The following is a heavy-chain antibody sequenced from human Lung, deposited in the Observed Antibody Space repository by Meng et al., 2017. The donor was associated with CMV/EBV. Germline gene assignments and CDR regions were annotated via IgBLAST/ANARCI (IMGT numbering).Heavy chain of an antibody. CDR2: VYYSGST. V-gene: IGHV4-61*01. Sequence: SXTXSLXXNVSGGSVNSGSYYWTWIRQAPGKGLEWIGNVYYSGSTHYNPSLKSRVTISVDTSKNQFSLNLRAVTAADTAVYYCVRDRTVTIFGLVIPQNHDGMDVWXQGTXVTVAS. CDR1: GGSVNSGSYY. J-gene: IGHJ6*02. CDR3: VRDRTVTIFGLVIPQNHDGMDV. D-gene: IGHD3/OR15-3a*01.